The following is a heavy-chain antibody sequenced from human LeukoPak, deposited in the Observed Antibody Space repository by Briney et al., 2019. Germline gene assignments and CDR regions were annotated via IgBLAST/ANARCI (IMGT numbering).Heavy chain of an antibody. D-gene: IGHD6-19*01. CDR2: INPNSGGT. V-gene: IGHV1-2*02. J-gene: IGHJ4*02. CDR3: ARARRPLEYSSGWYEYY. CDR1: GYTFTVYY. Sequence: ASVKVSCKASGYTFTVYYMHWVRQAPGQGLEYMGWINPNSGGTNYAQKFQGRVTMTRDTSISTAYMELSRLRSDDTAVYYCARARRPLEYSSGWYEYYWGRGGLVGVSS.